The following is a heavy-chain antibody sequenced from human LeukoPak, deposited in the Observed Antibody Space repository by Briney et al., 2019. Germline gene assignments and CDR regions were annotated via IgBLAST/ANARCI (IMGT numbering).Heavy chain of an antibody. CDR3: ARVVTPGAFWFDP. Sequence: ASVKVSCKASGYTFTGYYIHWVRQAPGQGLEWMGWINPNSGGTSYAQKFQGRVTMTRDTSISTAYVELSRLRSDDTAVYYCARVVTPGAFWFDPWGQGTLVTVSS. D-gene: IGHD2-21*02. CDR1: GYTFTGYY. J-gene: IGHJ5*02. V-gene: IGHV1-2*02. CDR2: INPNSGGT.